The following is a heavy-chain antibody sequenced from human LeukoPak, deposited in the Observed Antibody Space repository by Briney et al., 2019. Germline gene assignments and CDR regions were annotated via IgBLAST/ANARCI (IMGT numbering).Heavy chain of an antibody. CDR1: GYTFTSYD. J-gene: IGHJ5*02. CDR2: MNPNSGNT. Sequence: ASVKVSCKASGYTFTSYDINWVRQAAGQGLEWMGWMNPNSGNTGYAQKFQGRVTMTRNTSISTAYVELSSLRSEDTAVYYCARLTYYDFWSGYQWFDPWGQGTLVTVSS. D-gene: IGHD3-3*01. CDR3: ARLTYYDFWSGYQWFDP. V-gene: IGHV1-8*01.